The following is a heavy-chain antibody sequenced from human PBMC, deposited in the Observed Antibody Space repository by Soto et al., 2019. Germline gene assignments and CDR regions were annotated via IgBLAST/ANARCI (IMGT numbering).Heavy chain of an antibody. D-gene: IGHD6-19*01. J-gene: IGHJ6*02. CDR3: AKKSGDSSGIYYYYGMDV. CDR2: ISGSGGST. Sequence: GGSLRLSCAASGFTFSSYAMSWVRQAPGKGLEWVSAISGSGGSTYYADSVKGRFTISRDNSKNTLYLQMNSLRAEDTAVYYSAKKSGDSSGIYYYYGMDVWGQGTTVTVSS. V-gene: IGHV3-23*01. CDR1: GFTFSSYA.